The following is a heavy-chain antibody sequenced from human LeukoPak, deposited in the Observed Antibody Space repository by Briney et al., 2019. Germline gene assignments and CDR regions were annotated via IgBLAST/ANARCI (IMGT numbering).Heavy chain of an antibody. J-gene: IGHJ3*02. CDR2: IYYSGST. CDR3: ARDSSGYAFDI. Sequence: PSETLSLTCTVSGGSISSGSYYWSWIRQPAGKGLEWIGYIYYSGSTNYNPSLKSRVTISVDTSKNQFSLKLSSVTAADTAVYYCARDSSGYAFDIWGQGTMVTVSS. V-gene: IGHV4-61*10. CDR1: GGSISSGSYY. D-gene: IGHD6-19*01.